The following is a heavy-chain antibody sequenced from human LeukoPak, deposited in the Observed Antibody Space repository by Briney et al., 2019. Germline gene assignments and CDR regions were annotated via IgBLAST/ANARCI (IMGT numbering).Heavy chain of an antibody. V-gene: IGHV1-3*01. CDR1: GYTFTSYA. J-gene: IGHJ6*04. CDR2: INAGNGNT. CDR3: ARGGYYGSGSYYNVGYYGMGV. D-gene: IGHD3-10*01. Sequence: ASVKVSCKASGYTFTSYAMHWVRQAPGQRLEWMGWINAGNGNTKYSQKFQGRVTITRDTSASTAYMELSSLRSEDTAVYYCARGGYYGSGSYYNVGYYGMGVWGKGTTVTVSS.